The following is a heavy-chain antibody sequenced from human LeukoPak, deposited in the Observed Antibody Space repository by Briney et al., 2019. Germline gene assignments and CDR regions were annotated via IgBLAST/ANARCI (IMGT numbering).Heavy chain of an antibody. V-gene: IGHV3-23*01. CDR2: ISGSGGST. Sequence: PGGSLRLSCAASGFTFSSYAMSWVRQAPGKGLEWVSAISGSGGSTYYADSVKGRFTISRDNSKNTLYLQMNSLRAEDTAVYYCAKWPSPVQQQLVRRGGSAYPWGQGTLVTVSS. CDR3: AKWPSPVQQQLVRRGGSAYP. D-gene: IGHD6-13*01. CDR1: GFTFSSYA. J-gene: IGHJ5*02.